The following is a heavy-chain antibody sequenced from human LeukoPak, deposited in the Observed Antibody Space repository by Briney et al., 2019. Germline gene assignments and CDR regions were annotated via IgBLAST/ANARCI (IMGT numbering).Heavy chain of an antibody. CDR2: IIPIFGTA. D-gene: IGHD5-24*01. V-gene: IGHV1-69*05. CDR1: GGTFSSYA. Sequence: SVKVSCKASGGTFSSYAISWVRQAPGQGLEWMGGIIPIFGTANYAQKFQGRVTITTDESTSTAYMELSSLRSEDTAVYYCARGVMATILNWFDPWGQGTLVTVSS. CDR3: ARGVMATILNWFDP. J-gene: IGHJ5*02.